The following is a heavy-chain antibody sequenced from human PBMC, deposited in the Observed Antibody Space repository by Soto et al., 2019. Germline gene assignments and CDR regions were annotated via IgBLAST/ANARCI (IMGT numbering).Heavy chain of an antibody. CDR3: ARGHLMRVRGVIINWFDP. CDR2: IYYSGST. D-gene: IGHD3-10*01. V-gene: IGHV4-31*03. CDR1: GGSISSGGYY. Sequence: SETLSLTCTVSGGSISSGGYYWSWIRQHPGKGLEWIGYIYYSGSTYSNPSLKSRVTISVDTSKNQFSLKLSFVIAADTAVFYFARGHLMRVRGVIINWFDPWGQGTLVTVSS. J-gene: IGHJ5*02.